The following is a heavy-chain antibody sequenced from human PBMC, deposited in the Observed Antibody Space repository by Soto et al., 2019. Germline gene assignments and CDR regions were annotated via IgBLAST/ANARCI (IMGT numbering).Heavy chain of an antibody. J-gene: IGHJ5*02. Sequence: ASLKVSCKASGYTFTSYAMHWVRQAPGQRLEWMGWISAGNGNTKYSQKFQGRVTITRDTSASTAYMELSSLRSEDTAVYYCARALDVEMATKWFDPWGQGTLVTVSS. D-gene: IGHD5-12*01. V-gene: IGHV1-3*01. CDR1: GYTFTSYA. CDR2: ISAGNGNT. CDR3: ARALDVEMATKWFDP.